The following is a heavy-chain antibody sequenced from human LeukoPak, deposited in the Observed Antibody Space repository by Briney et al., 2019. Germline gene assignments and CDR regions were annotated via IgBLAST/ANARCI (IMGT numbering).Heavy chain of an antibody. CDR1: GFTFSSYG. D-gene: IGHD3-9*01. V-gene: IGHV3-33*01. CDR3: ARSSYDILTGYYVYYIDY. Sequence: GGSLRLSCAASGFTFSSYGMHWVRQAPGKGLGWVVVIWYDGSNKYYADSVKGRSTISRDNSKNTLYLQMNSLRAEDTAVYYCARSSYDILTGYYVYYIDYWGQGTLVTVSS. J-gene: IGHJ4*02. CDR2: IWYDGSNK.